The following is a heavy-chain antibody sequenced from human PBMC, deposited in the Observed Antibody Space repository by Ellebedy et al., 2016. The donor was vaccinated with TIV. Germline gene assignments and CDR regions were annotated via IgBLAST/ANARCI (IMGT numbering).Heavy chain of an antibody. Sequence: PGGSLRLSCAASGFTFSSYGMHWVRQAPGQGPEWVAVISYDGSNKYYADSVKGRFTISRDNSKNTLYLQMNSLRAEDTAVYYCARGHIVVVPAALKTYYYYYYGMDVWGQGTTVTVSS. CDR1: GFTFSSYG. J-gene: IGHJ6*02. CDR2: ISYDGSNK. CDR3: ARGHIVVVPAALKTYYYYYYGMDV. V-gene: IGHV3-30*03. D-gene: IGHD2-2*01.